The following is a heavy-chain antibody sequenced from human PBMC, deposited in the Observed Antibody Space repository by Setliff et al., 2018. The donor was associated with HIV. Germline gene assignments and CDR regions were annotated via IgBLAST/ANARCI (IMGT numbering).Heavy chain of an antibody. CDR1: GDSISTDY. Sequence: ASETLSLTCTVSGDSISTDYWTWIRQPPGKGLEWIGYIYNSASTSYNPSLKSRVTISVDTSKNQFSLKLSSVTAADTAVYYCARHSPSDYWGQGTPVTVSS. CDR3: ARHSPSDY. CDR2: IYNSAST. J-gene: IGHJ4*02. V-gene: IGHV4-59*08.